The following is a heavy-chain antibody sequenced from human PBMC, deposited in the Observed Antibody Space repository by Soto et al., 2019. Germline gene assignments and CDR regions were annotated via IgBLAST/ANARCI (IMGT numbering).Heavy chain of an antibody. V-gene: IGHV5-51*01. CDR3: ARQRSRGKNFWALDV. D-gene: IGHD3-16*01. Sequence: ECLKRSVQGSGYNCPNYWIGWVRQIPGKGLEWMGVVYPGDSDARYSPSFQGQVTISADKSVSTAYLQWSSLRASDTAIYYCARQRSRGKNFWALDVWGQGTTVTVSS. CDR1: GYNCPNYW. CDR2: VYPGDSDA. J-gene: IGHJ6*02.